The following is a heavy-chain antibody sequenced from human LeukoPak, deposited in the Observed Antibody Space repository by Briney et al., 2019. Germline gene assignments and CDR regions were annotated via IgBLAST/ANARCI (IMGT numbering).Heavy chain of an antibody. V-gene: IGHV3-23*01. D-gene: IGHD3-10*01. CDR3: ARQYYYGSGSSRNGMDV. Sequence: PGGSLRLSCAASGFTFSSYAMSWVRQAPGKGLEWVSAISGSGGSTYYADSVKGRFTISRDNAKNSLYLQMNSLRAEDTAVYYCARQYYYGSGSSRNGMDVWGQGTTVTVSS. J-gene: IGHJ6*02. CDR2: ISGSGGST. CDR1: GFTFSSYA.